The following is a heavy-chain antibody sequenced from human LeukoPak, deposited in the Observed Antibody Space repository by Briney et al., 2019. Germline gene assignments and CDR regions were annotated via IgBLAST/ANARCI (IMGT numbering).Heavy chain of an antibody. CDR1: GGSFSGYY. D-gene: IGHD2-15*01. V-gene: IGHV4-34*01. CDR2: INRSGST. Sequence: PSETLSLTCAVYGGSFSGYYWSWIRQPPGKGLEWIGEINRSGSTNYNPSLKSRVTISVDTSKNQFSLKLSSVTAADTAVYYCARGGCSGGSCPTNWFDPWGQGTLVTVSS. CDR3: ARGGCSGGSCPTNWFDP. J-gene: IGHJ5*02.